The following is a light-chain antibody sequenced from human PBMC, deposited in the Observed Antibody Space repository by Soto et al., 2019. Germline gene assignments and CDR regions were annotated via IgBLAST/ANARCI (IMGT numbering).Light chain of an antibody. CDR2: DAS. Sequence: DIQITQSPSTLSASVGDTVTVTCRASQSVSGWLAWYQQKPGEAPKLLMYDASTLQSGVPSRFSGSGSGTEFTLTISSLQPEDFATYYCQQLYSFPLTFGGGTKWIS. CDR3: QQLYSFPLT. V-gene: IGKV1-5*01. CDR1: QSVSGW. J-gene: IGKJ4*01.